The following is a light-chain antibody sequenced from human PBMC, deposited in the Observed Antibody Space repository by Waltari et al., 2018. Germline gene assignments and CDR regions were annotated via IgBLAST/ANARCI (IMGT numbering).Light chain of an antibody. CDR2: AAS. Sequence: EIVLTQSPATLSLSPGERATLSCRAGQSVGNYLAWYQQRPGQAPRLLIYAASNRATGIPARFSGSGSGTDFTLTISRLEPEDFAVYYCQQYGGSPTFGQGTKVEIK. CDR1: QSVGNY. V-gene: IGKV3-11*01. J-gene: IGKJ1*01. CDR3: QQYGGSPT.